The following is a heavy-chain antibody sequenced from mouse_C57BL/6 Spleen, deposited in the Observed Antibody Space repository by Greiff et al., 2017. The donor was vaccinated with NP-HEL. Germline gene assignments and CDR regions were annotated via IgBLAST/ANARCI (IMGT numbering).Heavy chain of an antibody. CDR2: IHPNSGST. J-gene: IGHJ3*01. CDR3: AYDDERAFAY. V-gene: IGHV1-64*01. CDR1: GYTFTSYW. Sequence: VQLQQPGAELVKPGASVKLSCKASGYTFTSYWMHWVKQRPGQGLEWIGMIHPNSGSTNYNEKFKSKATLTVDKSSSTAYMQLSSLTSEDSAVYYCAYDDERAFAYWGQGTLVTVSA. D-gene: IGHD2-4*01.